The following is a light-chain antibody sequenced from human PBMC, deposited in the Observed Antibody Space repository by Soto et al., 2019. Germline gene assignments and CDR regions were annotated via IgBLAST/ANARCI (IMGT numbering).Light chain of an antibody. CDR2: RAS. Sequence: DIVMTQSPDSLAVPLGERATITCKSSQSVLHSSNNINYLTWYQQKPGQPPKVLISRASIRESGVPDRFTGSGSATDFTLTISNLQAEDVAVYYCQQGHSRPLTFGGGTKVEIK. V-gene: IGKV4-1*01. CDR1: QSVLHSSNNINY. J-gene: IGKJ4*01. CDR3: QQGHSRPLT.